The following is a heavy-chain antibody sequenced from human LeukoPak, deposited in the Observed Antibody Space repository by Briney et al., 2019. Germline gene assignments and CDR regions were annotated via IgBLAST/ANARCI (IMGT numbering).Heavy chain of an antibody. V-gene: IGHV1-2*02. J-gene: IGHJ4*02. D-gene: IGHD1-26*01. CDR3: ARGSTVGATESLGFDY. CDR1: GYTFTGYY. Sequence: GASVKVSCKASGYTFTGYYIHWVRQAPGQGREWMGWINPNSGDTHYAQKFQGRVTMPRDTSISTAYMELSRLRYDDTATYYCARGSTVGATESLGFDYWGQGNPVTVSS. CDR2: INPNSGDT.